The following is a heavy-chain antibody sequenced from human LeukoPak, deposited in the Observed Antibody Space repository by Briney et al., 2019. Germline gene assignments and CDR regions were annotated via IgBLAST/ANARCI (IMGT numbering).Heavy chain of an antibody. Sequence: ASVKVSCKASGYTFTSYGISWVRQAPGQGLEWMGWISAYNGNTNYAQKLQGRVTMITDTSTSTAYMELRSLRSDDTAVYYCARRQELELPRYYYYGMDVWGQGTTVTVSS. CDR3: ARRQELELPRYYYYGMDV. D-gene: IGHD1-7*01. J-gene: IGHJ6*02. V-gene: IGHV1-18*01. CDR1: GYTFTSYG. CDR2: ISAYNGNT.